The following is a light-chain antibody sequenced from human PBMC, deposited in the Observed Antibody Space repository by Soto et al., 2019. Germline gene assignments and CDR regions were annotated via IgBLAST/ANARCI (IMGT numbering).Light chain of an antibody. CDR1: QSVLYSSNNKNY. Sequence: DIVMTQSPDSLAVSLGERATMNCKSSQSVLYSSNNKNYLAWYQKKPGQPPKLLIYWASTRASGVPDRFSGSGSGTDFTLTISSLQAEDVAIYFCHQYYSIPQTCGQGTKGDIK. J-gene: IGKJ1*01. V-gene: IGKV4-1*01. CDR2: WAS. CDR3: HQYYSIPQT.